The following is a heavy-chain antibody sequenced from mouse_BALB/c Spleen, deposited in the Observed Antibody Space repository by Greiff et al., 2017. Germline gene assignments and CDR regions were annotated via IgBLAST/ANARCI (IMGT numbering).Heavy chain of an antibody. CDR2: ISSGSSTS. CDR3: ARRGAWEYYYAMDY. V-gene: IGHV5-17*02. D-gene: IGHD4-1*01. CDR1: GFTFSSFG. J-gene: IGHJ4*01. Sequence: EVMLVESGGGLVQPGGSRKLSCAASGFTFSSFGMHWVRQAPEKGLEWVAYISSGSSTSYYADTVKGRFTISRDNPKNTLFLQMTSIRSEDTAMYDCARRGAWEYYYAMDYWGQGTSVTVSS.